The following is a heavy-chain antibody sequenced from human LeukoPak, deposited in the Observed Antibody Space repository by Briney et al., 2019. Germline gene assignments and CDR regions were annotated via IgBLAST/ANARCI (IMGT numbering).Heavy chain of an antibody. V-gene: IGHV4-31*03. CDR1: SGSIRTGGSY. J-gene: IGHJ4*02. Sequence: SETLSLTCTVSSGSIRTGGSYWSWIRQHPGKGLEWIAYIYYSGNTYYNPSLKSRVSISVDTSKDQFSLNLNSVTAADTAVYYCAMGNWLPNRAFDYWGQGTLVTVSS. D-gene: IGHD3-9*01. CDR3: AMGNWLPNRAFDY. CDR2: IYYSGNT.